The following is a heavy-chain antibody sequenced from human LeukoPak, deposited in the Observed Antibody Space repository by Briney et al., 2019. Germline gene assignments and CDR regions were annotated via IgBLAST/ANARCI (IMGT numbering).Heavy chain of an antibody. D-gene: IGHD6-13*01. V-gene: IGHV4-4*09. CDR2: IYITGST. Sequence: SETLSLTCTVSGGSISGYYWSWIRQPPGKGLEWIGHIYITGSTNYNPSLKSRVTMSVDTSKNQFSLGLTSVTAADTAVYYCARLYSSSWYGYYFDYWGQGTLVPVSS. CDR1: GGSISGYY. CDR3: ARLYSSSWYGYYFDY. J-gene: IGHJ4*02.